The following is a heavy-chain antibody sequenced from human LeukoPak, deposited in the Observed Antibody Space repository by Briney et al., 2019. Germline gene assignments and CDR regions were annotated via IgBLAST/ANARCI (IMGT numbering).Heavy chain of an antibody. CDR2: ISASGDSA. Sequence: GGSLRLCCAASGFTFNSHVMSWVRQAPGKGLGWVSTISASGDSAYYADPVKGRFTISRDNSRSTLHLQMNSLRVEDTAVYYCATRGTNGTKYIEHWGQGTLVTVAS. CDR1: GFTFNSHV. J-gene: IGHJ4*02. D-gene: IGHD1/OR15-1a*01. CDR3: ATRGTNGTKYIEH. V-gene: IGHV3-23*01.